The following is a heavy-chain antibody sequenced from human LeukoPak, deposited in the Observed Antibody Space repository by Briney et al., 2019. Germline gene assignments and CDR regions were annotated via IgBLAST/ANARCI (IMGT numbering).Heavy chain of an antibody. Sequence: PGRSLRPSCAASGFTVDDYGMSWVRQAPGKGLEWVSAINWKGGSTGYADSVKGRFTISRDNAKNSLYLEMNSLRAEDTALYYCARGTPDYGDSPYYYYYMDVWGKGTTVTVSS. CDR2: INWKGGST. J-gene: IGHJ6*03. D-gene: IGHD4-17*01. CDR3: ARGTPDYGDSPYYYYYMDV. CDR1: GFTVDDYG. V-gene: IGHV3-20*04.